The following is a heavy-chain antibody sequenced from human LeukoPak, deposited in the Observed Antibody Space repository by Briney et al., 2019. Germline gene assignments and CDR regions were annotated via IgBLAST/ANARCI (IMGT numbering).Heavy chain of an antibody. CDR3: AKYIGYSDAFDI. J-gene: IGHJ3*02. D-gene: IGHD5-18*01. Sequence: PGGSLRLSCAASGFTFSDYYMSWIRQAPGKGLEWVSYISNSGSTKYYADSVKGRFTISRDNAKNSLYLQMNSLRAEDTAVYYCAKYIGYSDAFDIWGQGTMVTVSS. CDR2: ISNSGSTK. V-gene: IGHV3-11*01. CDR1: GFTFSDYY.